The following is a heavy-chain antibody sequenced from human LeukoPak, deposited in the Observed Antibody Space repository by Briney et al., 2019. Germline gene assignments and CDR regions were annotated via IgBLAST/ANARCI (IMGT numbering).Heavy chain of an antibody. CDR1: GYTFTGYY. D-gene: IGHD5-12*01. J-gene: IGHJ6*03. V-gene: IGHV1-2*02. CDR3: ARGDIVATIEAYYYYYMDV. Sequence: ASVKVSCKASGYTFTGYYMHWVRQAPGQGLEWMGWINPNSGGTNYAQKFQGRVTMTRDTSISTAYMELSRLRSDDTAVYYCARGDIVATIEAYYYYYMDVWGKGTTVTISS. CDR2: INPNSGGT.